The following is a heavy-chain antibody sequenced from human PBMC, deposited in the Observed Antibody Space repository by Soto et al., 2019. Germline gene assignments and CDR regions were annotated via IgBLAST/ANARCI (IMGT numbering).Heavy chain of an antibody. CDR1: GFIVSDTY. CDR3: AREPRYCRGGSCSITGDAYDI. J-gene: IGHJ3*02. CDR2: ISNRGDT. D-gene: IGHD2-15*01. Sequence: GGSLRLSCTASGFIVSDTYVNWVRQAPGKGLEWVSVISNRGDTHYADSVRGRFSLSRDISDNTLHLQMNNLRVEDTAVYYCAREPRYCRGGSCSITGDAYDIWGQGTMVTVSS. V-gene: IGHV3-66*01.